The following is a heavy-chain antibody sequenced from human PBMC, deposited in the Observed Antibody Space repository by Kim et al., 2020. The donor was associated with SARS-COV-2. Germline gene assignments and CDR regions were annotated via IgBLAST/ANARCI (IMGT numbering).Heavy chain of an antibody. CDR2: ISSNGGST. Sequence: GGSLILSCSASGFTFSSYAMHWVRQAPGKGLEYVSAISSNGGSTYYADSVKGRFTISRDNSKNTLYLQMSSLRAEDTAVYYCVKDRLYSGSFDAFDIWGQGTMVTVSS. CDR3: VKDRLYSGSFDAFDI. CDR1: GFTFSSYA. V-gene: IGHV3-64D*09. D-gene: IGHD1-26*01. J-gene: IGHJ3*02.